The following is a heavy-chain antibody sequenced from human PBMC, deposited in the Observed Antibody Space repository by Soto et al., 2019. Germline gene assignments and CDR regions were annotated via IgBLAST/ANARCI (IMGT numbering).Heavy chain of an antibody. Sequence: PGGSLRLSCAASGFKFSNYAMSWVRQAPGKGLGWVSLISATGGGTYYADSVKGRFTISRDNSHNTLYLQVHSLTAEDTAVYYCAKDRRAGGNSAFYFDFWGQGXQVTVHS. CDR1: GFKFSNYA. CDR2: ISATGGGT. V-gene: IGHV3-23*01. CDR3: AKDRRAGGNSAFYFDF. D-gene: IGHD3-16*01. J-gene: IGHJ4*02.